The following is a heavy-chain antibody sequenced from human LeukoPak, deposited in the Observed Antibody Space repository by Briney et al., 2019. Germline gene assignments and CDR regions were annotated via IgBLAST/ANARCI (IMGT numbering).Heavy chain of an antibody. D-gene: IGHD6-13*01. Sequence: SETLSLTCAVYGGSFSGYYWSWIRQPPGKGLEWIGEINHSGSTNYNPSLKSRVTISVDTSKNQFSLKLSSVTAAHTAVYYCTRGRIPSRYSSSWYGYWGQGTLVTVSS. V-gene: IGHV4-34*01. J-gene: IGHJ4*02. CDR1: GGSFSGYY. CDR2: INHSGST. CDR3: TRGRIPSRYSSSWYGY.